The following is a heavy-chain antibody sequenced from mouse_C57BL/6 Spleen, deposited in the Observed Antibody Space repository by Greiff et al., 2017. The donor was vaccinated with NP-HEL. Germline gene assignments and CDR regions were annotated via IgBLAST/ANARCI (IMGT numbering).Heavy chain of an antibody. CDR3: ARGVGEFDY. CDR1: GFTFSDYY. V-gene: IGHV5-16*01. J-gene: IGHJ2*01. D-gene: IGHD1-1*02. Sequence: EVKLVESEGGLVQPGSSMKLSCTASGFTFSDYYMAWVRHVPEKGLEWVANINYDGSSTYYLDSLKSRFIISRDNAKNILYLQMSSLKSEDTATYYCARGVGEFDYWGQGTTLTVSS. CDR2: INYDGSST.